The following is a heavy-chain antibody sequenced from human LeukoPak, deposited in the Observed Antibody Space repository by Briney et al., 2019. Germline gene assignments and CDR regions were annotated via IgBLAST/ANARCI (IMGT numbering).Heavy chain of an antibody. CDR3: ASAYYDFWSGLGH. CDR2: IYTSGST. D-gene: IGHD3-3*01. CDR1: GGSISSGSYY. Sequence: SETLSLTCTVSGGSISSGSYYWSWIRQPAGKGLEWIGRIYTSGSTNYNPSLKSRVTISVDTSKNQFSLKLSSVTAADTAVYYCASAYYDFWSGLGHWGQGTLVTVSS. V-gene: IGHV4-61*02. J-gene: IGHJ4*02.